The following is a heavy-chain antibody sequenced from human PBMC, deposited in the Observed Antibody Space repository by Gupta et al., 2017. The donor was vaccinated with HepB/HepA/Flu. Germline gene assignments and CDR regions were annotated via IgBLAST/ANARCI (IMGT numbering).Heavy chain of an antibody. CDR2: TKNKADSYTP. J-gene: IGHJ6*02. V-gene: IGHV3-72*01. CDR3: VRRAASMSSYGMDV. Sequence: EVQLVESGGGLVQPGGSLRLSCVASGFTSSDHHMDWVRQGPGKGLEWVVRTKNKADSYTPEYAASVKGRFIISRDEPKNSLYLQMNSLKTEDTAVYYCVRRAASMSSYGMDVWGQWSTVTLSS. D-gene: IGHD2-15*01. CDR1: GFTSSDHH.